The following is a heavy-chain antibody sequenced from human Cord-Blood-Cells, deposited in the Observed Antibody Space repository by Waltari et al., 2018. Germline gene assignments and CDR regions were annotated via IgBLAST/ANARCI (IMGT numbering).Heavy chain of an antibody. CDR2: INHSGST. CDR1: GGSFSGYY. D-gene: IGHD3-10*01. CDR3: VAGDRGGFDY. Sequence: QVQLQQWGAGLLKPSETLSLTCAVYGGSFSGYYWSWIRQPPGKGLEWIGEINHSGSTNYNPSLKSRVTISVDTSKNQFSLKLSSVTAADTAVYYCVAGDRGGFDYWGQGTLVTVSS. J-gene: IGHJ4*02. V-gene: IGHV4-34*01.